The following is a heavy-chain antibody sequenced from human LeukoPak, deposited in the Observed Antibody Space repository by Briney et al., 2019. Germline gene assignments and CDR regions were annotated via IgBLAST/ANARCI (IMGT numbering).Heavy chain of an antibody. CDR2: ISGSGGST. CDR1: GFTFSSYA. Sequence: GGSLRLSCAASGFTFSSYAMSWVRQAPGKGLEWVSAISGSGGSTYYADSVKGRFTISRDNSKNTLYLQMNSLRAEDTAVYYCAKDITVNTAGLDAFDIWGQGTMVTVSS. J-gene: IGHJ3*02. V-gene: IGHV3-23*01. D-gene: IGHD4-17*01. CDR3: AKDITVNTAGLDAFDI.